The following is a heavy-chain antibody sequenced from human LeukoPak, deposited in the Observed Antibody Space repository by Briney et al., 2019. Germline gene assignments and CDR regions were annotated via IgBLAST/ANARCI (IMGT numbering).Heavy chain of an antibody. J-gene: IGHJ5*02. CDR3: ARARSPSSGYLLRDHNWFDP. Sequence: SVKVSCKASGGTFNGYAISWVRQAPGQGLGWMGGIIPIFGTANYAQKVQGRVTITTDESTTTAYMELSSLRSEDTAVYYCARARSPSSGYLLRDHNWFDPWGQGTLVTVSS. D-gene: IGHD3-22*01. V-gene: IGHV1-69*05. CDR2: IIPIFGTA. CDR1: GGTFNGYA.